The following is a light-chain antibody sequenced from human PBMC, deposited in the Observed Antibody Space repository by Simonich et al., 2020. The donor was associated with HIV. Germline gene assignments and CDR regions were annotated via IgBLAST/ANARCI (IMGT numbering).Light chain of an antibody. CDR2: GAS. Sequence: EIVMTQSPATLSVSPGERATLSCRASQSVSSNLAWYQQKPGQAPRLLIYGASTRATGIQARFSGSGSETEFTLTISSLQSEDVAVYYCQQYNNWPPLTFGGGTKVEIK. J-gene: IGKJ4*01. CDR3: QQYNNWPPLT. CDR1: QSVSSN. V-gene: IGKV3-15*01.